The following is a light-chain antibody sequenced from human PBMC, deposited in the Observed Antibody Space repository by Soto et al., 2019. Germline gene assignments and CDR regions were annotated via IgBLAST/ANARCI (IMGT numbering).Light chain of an antibody. CDR2: GAS. CDR3: QQYGSSPST. CDR1: QSVSSSY. V-gene: IGKV3-20*01. Sequence: IGLTQSPGTLSLSPGERATLSCRASQSVSSSYLAWYQQKPGQAPRLLIYGASSRATGIPDRFSGSGSGTDFTLTISRLEPEDFAVYYCQQYGSSPSTFGQGTKVDIK. J-gene: IGKJ1*01.